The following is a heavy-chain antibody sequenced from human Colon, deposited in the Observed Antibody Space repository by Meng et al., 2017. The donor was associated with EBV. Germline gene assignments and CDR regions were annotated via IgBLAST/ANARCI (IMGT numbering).Heavy chain of an antibody. Sequence: QVQLQESGPGLVKPSGTLALTCTVSGASISSDIWWSWVRQRPGKGLEWIGEVYHRGDTNYNPSLKSRVDISVDKSKNQFYLSLFSVTAADTAVYYCGRDQGRELINQWGQGTLGTVSS. D-gene: IGHD1-7*01. CDR1: GASISSDIW. CDR2: VYHRGDT. J-gene: IGHJ4*02. V-gene: IGHV4-4*02. CDR3: GRDQGRELINQ.